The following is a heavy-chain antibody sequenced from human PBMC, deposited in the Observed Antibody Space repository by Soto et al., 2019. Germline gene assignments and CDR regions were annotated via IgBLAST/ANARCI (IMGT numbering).Heavy chain of an antibody. CDR3: ARGPYNWNTNYFDY. CDR1: GGALGSYS. Sequence: DPGGALGSYSRSWAQHATEQGLEWMGRIIPILGIANYAQKFQGRVTITADESTSTAYMELSSLRSEDTAVYYCARGPYNWNTNYFDYWGQGTLVTVSS. CDR2: IIPILGIA. J-gene: IGHJ4*02. D-gene: IGHD1-1*01. V-gene: IGHV1-69*04.